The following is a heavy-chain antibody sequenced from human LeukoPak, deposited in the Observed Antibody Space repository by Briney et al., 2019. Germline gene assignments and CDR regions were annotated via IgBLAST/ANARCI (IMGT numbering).Heavy chain of an antibody. CDR2: ISGSGGST. D-gene: IGHD3-10*01. J-gene: IGHJ6*03. CDR3: ARRLMVRTRYYYSYYMDV. V-gene: IGHV3-23*01. Sequence: PGGSLRLSCAASGFTFSSYGMSWVRQAPGKGLEWVSAISGSGGSTYYADSVKGRFTISRDNAKNSLFLQVNSLRAEDTAVYYCARRLMVRTRYYYSYYMDVWGKGTTVTISS. CDR1: GFTFSSYG.